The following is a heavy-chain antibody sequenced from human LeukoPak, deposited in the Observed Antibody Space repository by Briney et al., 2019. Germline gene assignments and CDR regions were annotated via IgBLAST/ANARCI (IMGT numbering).Heavy chain of an antibody. CDR2: IYYSGST. CDR1: GGSISSYY. J-gene: IGHJ4*02. Sequence: SETLSLTCTVSGGSISSYYWSWIRQPPGKGLEWIGYIYYSGSTNYNPSLKSRVTISVDTSKNQFSLKMNSVTAADTAVYYCARRRGSGWSDHFDYWGQGTLVTVSS. V-gene: IGHV4-59*08. CDR3: ARRRGSGWSDHFDY. D-gene: IGHD6-19*01.